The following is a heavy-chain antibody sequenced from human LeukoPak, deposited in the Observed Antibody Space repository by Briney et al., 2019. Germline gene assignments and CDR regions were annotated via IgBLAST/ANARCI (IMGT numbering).Heavy chain of an antibody. CDR3: ALLTAREGY. Sequence: SETLSLTCNVSGGSINTNNYYWSWIRQPAGKGLEWIGRMETSGSTNYNPSLKSRVAMSLDTSKNQFSLKLSSVTAADTAVYYCALLTAREGYWGQGTLVTVSS. CDR1: GGSINTNNYY. V-gene: IGHV4-61*02. J-gene: IGHJ4*02. CDR2: METSGST. D-gene: IGHD3-9*01.